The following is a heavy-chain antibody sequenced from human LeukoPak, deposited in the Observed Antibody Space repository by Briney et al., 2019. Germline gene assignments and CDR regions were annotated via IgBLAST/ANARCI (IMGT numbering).Heavy chain of an antibody. CDR2: ISGSGGST. CDR1: GFAFSSYP. J-gene: IGHJ4*02. CDR3: AKTYYYDSSGYYYPFDY. V-gene: IGHV3-23*01. Sequence: GGSLRLSCAASGFAFSSYPMSWVRQAPGKGLEWVSAISGSGGSTYYADSVKGRFTISRDNSKNTLYLQMNSLRAEDTAVYYCAKTYYYDSSGYYYPFDYWGQGTLVTVSS. D-gene: IGHD3-22*01.